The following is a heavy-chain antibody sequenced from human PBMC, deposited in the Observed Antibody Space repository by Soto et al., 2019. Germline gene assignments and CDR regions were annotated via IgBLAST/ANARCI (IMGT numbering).Heavy chain of an antibody. V-gene: IGHV3-23*01. Sequence: LGGSLRLSCAASGFTFSSYAMSWVRQAPGKGLEWVSAISGSGGSTYYADSVKGRFTISRDNSKNTLYLQMNSLRAEDTAVYYCAKDRPVLRFLEWLLPVDYWGQGTLVTVSS. CDR2: ISGSGGST. D-gene: IGHD3-3*01. J-gene: IGHJ4*02. CDR1: GFTFSSYA. CDR3: AKDRPVLRFLEWLLPVDY.